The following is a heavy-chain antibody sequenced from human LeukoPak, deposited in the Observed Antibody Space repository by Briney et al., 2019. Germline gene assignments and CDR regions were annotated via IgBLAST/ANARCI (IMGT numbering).Heavy chain of an antibody. CDR2: IYYSGIT. V-gene: IGHV4-59*08. Sequence: SETLSLTCTVSGGSISSYYWSWIRQPPGKGLEWIGYIYYSGITNYNPSLKSRVTMSVDTSKNQFSLKLSSVTAADTAVYYCARRTKARGYSGYVPHAFDIWGQGTMVTVSS. CDR1: GGSISSYY. D-gene: IGHD5-12*01. CDR3: ARRTKARGYSGYVPHAFDI. J-gene: IGHJ3*02.